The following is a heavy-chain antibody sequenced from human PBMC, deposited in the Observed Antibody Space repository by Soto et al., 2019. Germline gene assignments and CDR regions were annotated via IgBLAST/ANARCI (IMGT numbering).Heavy chain of an antibody. CDR2: IIPMFDTP. Sequence: QVQLVQSGAEVKKPGSSVKVSCKASGGTFSSDSFSWVRQAPGQGLEWMGGIIPMFDTPLYAQKFQDRVTVTADESTSTAYMQLSSLRSGDTAVYYCARSGGLDRDFNYWGQGSLVTVSS. CDR1: GGTFSSDS. CDR3: ARSGGLDRDFNY. V-gene: IGHV1-69*12. D-gene: IGHD2-15*01. J-gene: IGHJ4*02.